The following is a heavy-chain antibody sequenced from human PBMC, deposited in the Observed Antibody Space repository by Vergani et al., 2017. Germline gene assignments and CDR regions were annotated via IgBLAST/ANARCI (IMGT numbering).Heavy chain of an antibody. J-gene: IGHJ6*02. CDR3: AGGQPNYYGMDV. CDR2: IIPIFGTA. CDR1: GGTFSSYA. Sequence: QVQLVQSGAEVKQPGSSVKVSCKASGGTFSSYAISWVRQAPGQGLEWMGRIIPIFGTANYAQKFQGRVTITADETTSTAYMELSSLRSEDPAVYYCAGGQPNYYGMDVWGQGTTVTVSS. D-gene: IGHD1-1*01. V-gene: IGHV1-69*18.